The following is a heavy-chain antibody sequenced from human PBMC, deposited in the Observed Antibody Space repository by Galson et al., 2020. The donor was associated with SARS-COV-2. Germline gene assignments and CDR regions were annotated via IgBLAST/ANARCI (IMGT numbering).Heavy chain of an antibody. D-gene: IGHD2-21*01. Sequence: GGSLRLSCAASGFTFSSYGMHWVRQAPGKGLEWVEVIWYDGSNKYYADSVKGRFTISRDNSKNTLYLQMNSLRAEDTAVYYCARGLAYCGGDCLIDYWGQGTLVTVSS. V-gene: IGHV3-33*01. J-gene: IGHJ4*02. CDR2: IWYDGSNK. CDR1: GFTFSSYG. CDR3: ARGLAYCGGDCLIDY.